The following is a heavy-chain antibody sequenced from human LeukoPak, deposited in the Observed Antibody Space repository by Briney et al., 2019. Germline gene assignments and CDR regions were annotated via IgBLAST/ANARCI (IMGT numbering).Heavy chain of an antibody. D-gene: IGHD3-16*01. CDR2: IYHSGSI. V-gene: IGHV4-38-2*02. CDR1: GYSISSGYY. Sequence: SETLSLTCTVSGYSISSGYYWGWIRQPPGKGLEWIGSIYHSGSINYNPSLKSRISISVDTSKNQFSLKLTSVTAADTAVYYCARVWGEGYWGQGTLVTVSS. CDR3: ARVWGEGY. J-gene: IGHJ4*02.